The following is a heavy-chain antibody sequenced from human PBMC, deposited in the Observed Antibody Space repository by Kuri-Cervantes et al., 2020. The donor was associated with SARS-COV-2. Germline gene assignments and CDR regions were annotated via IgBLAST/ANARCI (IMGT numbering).Heavy chain of an antibody. D-gene: IGHD5-18*01. J-gene: IGHJ4*02. CDR1: GFTFSSYA. Sequence: GESLKISCAASGFTFSSYAMSWVRQAPGKGLEWVSAISGSGGSTHYADSVKGRFTISRDNSKNTLYLQMNSLRAEDTAVYYCANNLEGYSYGPFDYWGQGILVTVSS. V-gene: IGHV3-23*01. CDR3: ANNLEGYSYGPFDY. CDR2: ISGSGGST.